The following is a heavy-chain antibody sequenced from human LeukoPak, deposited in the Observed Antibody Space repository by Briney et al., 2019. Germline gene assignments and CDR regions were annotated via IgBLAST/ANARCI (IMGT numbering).Heavy chain of an antibody. D-gene: IGHD3-22*01. J-gene: IGHJ5*02. CDR1: GGSFSGYY. V-gene: IGHV4-34*01. Sequence: SETRSLTCAVYGGSFSGYYWSWIRQPPGKGLEWIGEINHSGSTNYNPSLKSRVTISVDTSKNQFSLKLSSVTAADTAVYYCARLRRPYYYDSSGQWVLGFDPWGQGTLVTVSS. CDR3: ARLRRPYYYDSSGQWVLGFDP. CDR2: INHSGST.